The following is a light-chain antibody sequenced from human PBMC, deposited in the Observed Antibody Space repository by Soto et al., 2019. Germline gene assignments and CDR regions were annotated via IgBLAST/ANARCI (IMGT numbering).Light chain of an antibody. CDR1: SSDVGGYDY. J-gene: IGLJ1*01. V-gene: IGLV2-14*01. Sequence: QSVLTQPASVSGSPGQSITISCTGTSSDVGGYDYVSWYQLHPGKAPKLMVFEVSNRPSGVSYRFSGSKSGNTASLTISGLQAEDEADYFCSSHAGNTFYVFGTGTKLTVL. CDR2: EVS. CDR3: SSHAGNTFYV.